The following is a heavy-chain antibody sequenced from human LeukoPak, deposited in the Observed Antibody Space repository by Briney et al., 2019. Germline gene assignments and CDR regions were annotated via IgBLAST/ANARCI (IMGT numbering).Heavy chain of an antibody. V-gene: IGHV3-11*04. D-gene: IGHD3-10*01. CDR1: GFTFSDNY. Sequence: GGSLRLSCAASGFTFSDNYMSWIRQAPGKGLEWVSYISSSGSIYYADSVKGRFTISRDNAKNSLYLQMNSLRAEDTAVYYCARSDYYGSGSPDYWGQGTLVTVSS. J-gene: IGHJ4*02. CDR2: ISSSGSI. CDR3: ARSDYYGSGSPDY.